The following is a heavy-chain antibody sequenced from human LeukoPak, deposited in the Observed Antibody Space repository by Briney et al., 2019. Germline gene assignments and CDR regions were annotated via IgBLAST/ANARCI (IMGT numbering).Heavy chain of an antibody. Sequence: ASVKVSCKASGYTITNNYMHWMRQAPGQGLEWMGWINPNSGGTNYAQKFQGRVTMTRDTSTSTAYMELSRLRSDDTAVYYCARDRGYSYGYYGIDYWGQGTLVTVSS. D-gene: IGHD5-18*01. J-gene: IGHJ4*02. CDR1: GYTITNNY. CDR2: INPNSGGT. V-gene: IGHV1-2*02. CDR3: ARDRGYSYGYYGIDY.